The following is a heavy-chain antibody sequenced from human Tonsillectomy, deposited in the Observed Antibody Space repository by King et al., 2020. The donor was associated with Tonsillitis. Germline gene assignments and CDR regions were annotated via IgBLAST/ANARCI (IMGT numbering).Heavy chain of an antibody. V-gene: IGHV1-2*02. D-gene: IGHD6-19*01. Sequence: QLVQSGAEVKKPGASVKVSCKASGDTFTGYYMHWMRQAPGQGLEWMGWINPYSGDTKYAQKFQGRVTMTRDTSISTAYIELTRLTSDDTAVYYCARDLLEGVAVYIFADWGQGTLVTVSS. J-gene: IGHJ4*02. CDR3: ARDLLEGVAVYIFAD. CDR2: INPYSGDT. CDR1: GDTFTGYY.